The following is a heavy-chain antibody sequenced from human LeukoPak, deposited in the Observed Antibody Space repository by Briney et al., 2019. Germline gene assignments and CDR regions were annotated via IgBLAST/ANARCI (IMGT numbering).Heavy chain of an antibody. J-gene: IGHJ4*02. CDR3: ARGNHDLSFDY. CDR2: ISDSGGST. V-gene: IGHV3-23*01. CDR1: GFTFSISA. Sequence: GGSLRLSCAASGFTFSISAMSWVRQAPGKGLEWVSGISDSGGSTFYADSVKGRFTISRDNSKNILYLQMNSLRAEDTAVYYCARGNHDLSFDYWGQGTLVTVSS.